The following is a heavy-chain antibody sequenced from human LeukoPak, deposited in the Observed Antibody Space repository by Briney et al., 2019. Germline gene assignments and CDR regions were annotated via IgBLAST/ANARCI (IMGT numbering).Heavy chain of an antibody. J-gene: IGHJ4*02. CDR1: GGSFSGYY. Sequence: SETLSLTCAVYGGSFSGYYWSWIRQPPGKGLEWIGEINHSGSTNYNPSLKSRVTISVDTSKNQFPLKLSSVTAADTAVYYCAREDRQLGLDYWGQGTLVTVSS. CDR2: INHSGST. CDR3: AREDRQLGLDY. D-gene: IGHD1-1*01. V-gene: IGHV4-34*01.